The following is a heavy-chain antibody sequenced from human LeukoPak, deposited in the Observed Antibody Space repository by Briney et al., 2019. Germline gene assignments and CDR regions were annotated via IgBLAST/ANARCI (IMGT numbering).Heavy chain of an antibody. D-gene: IGHD3-22*01. CDR3: ARGSGYLDY. CDR1: GGTFKNHD. J-gene: IGHJ4*02. V-gene: IGHV1-69*13. Sequence: GASVKVSCKASGGTFKNHDINWVRQAPGQGLEWMGGIIPVFGTPNYAQRFQGRVRITADESTTTAYMELSRLRSDDTAVYYCARGSGYLDYWGQGTLVTVSS. CDR2: IIPVFGTP.